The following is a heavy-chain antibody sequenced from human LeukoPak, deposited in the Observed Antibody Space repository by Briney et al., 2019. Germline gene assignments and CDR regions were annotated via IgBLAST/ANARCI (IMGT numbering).Heavy chain of an antibody. Sequence: ASVKVSCKASGYTFTSYDINWVRQATGQGLEWMGWMNPNSGNTGYAQKFQGRVTMTRNTSKSTAYMELSSLRSEDTAVYYCARAGFYDSSDAFDIWGQGTMVTVSS. CDR2: MNPNSGNT. D-gene: IGHD5/OR15-5a*01. J-gene: IGHJ3*02. CDR1: GYTFTSYD. CDR3: ARAGFYDSSDAFDI. V-gene: IGHV1-8*01.